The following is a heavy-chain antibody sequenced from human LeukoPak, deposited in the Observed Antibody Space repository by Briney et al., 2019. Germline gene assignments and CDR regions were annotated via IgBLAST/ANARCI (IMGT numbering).Heavy chain of an antibody. CDR1: GFTFSSYA. Sequence: GGSLRLSCAASGFTFSSYAMSWVRQAPGKGLEWVSAISGSSGSTYYADSVKGRFTISRDNSKNTLYLQMNSLRAEDTAVYYCAEDRRMRGYSYGPDAFDIWGQGTMVTVSS. J-gene: IGHJ3*02. D-gene: IGHD5-18*01. CDR3: AEDRRMRGYSYGPDAFDI. V-gene: IGHV3-23*01. CDR2: ISGSSGST.